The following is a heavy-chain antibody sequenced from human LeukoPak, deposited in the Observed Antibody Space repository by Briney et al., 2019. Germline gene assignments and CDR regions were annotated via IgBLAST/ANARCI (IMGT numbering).Heavy chain of an antibody. CDR2: IYYSGST. V-gene: IGHV4-59*01. D-gene: IGHD6-19*01. J-gene: IGHJ4*02. Sequence: SETLSLICTVSGGSISSYYWSWIRQPPGKGLEWIGYIYYSGSTNYNPSLKSRVTISVDTSKNQFSLKLSSVTAADTAVYYCARWRSPGYSSGWYVDYWGQGTLVTVSS. CDR1: GGSISSYY. CDR3: ARWRSPGYSSGWYVDY.